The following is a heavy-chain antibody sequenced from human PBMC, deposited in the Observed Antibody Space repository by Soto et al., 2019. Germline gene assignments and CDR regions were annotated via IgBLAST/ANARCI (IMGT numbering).Heavy chain of an antibody. V-gene: IGHV4-4*07. CDR3: ARDQSITIFGVVHHDAFDI. Sequence: SETLSLTCTVSGGSISSYYWSWIRQPAGKGLEWIGRIYTSGSTNYNPSLKSRVTMSVDTSKNQFSLKLNSVTAAETAVYYCARDQSITIFGVVHHDAFDIWGQGTMVTVSS. CDR1: GGSISSYY. CDR2: IYTSGST. J-gene: IGHJ3*02. D-gene: IGHD3-3*01.